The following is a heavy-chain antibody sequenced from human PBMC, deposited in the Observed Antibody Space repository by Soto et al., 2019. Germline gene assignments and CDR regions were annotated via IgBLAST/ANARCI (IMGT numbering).Heavy chain of an antibody. Sequence: SETLSLTCTVSGGSISSGSHYGGWIRQPPGKGLEGIGCIYYTGSTYYNMSLKSRVTISVDTSKNQFSLKLHSVTAADTAVYYCAMPGLPERRASNRFDPWGQGTLVTVYS. D-gene: IGHD2-2*01. CDR1: GGSISSGSHY. J-gene: IGHJ5*02. V-gene: IGHV4-39*01. CDR2: IYYTGST. CDR3: AMPGLPERRASNRFDP.